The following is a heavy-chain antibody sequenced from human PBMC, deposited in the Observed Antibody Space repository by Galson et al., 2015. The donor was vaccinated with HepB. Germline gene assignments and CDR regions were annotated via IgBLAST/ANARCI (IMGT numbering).Heavy chain of an antibody. D-gene: IGHD3-22*01. CDR2: INPDGSEE. V-gene: IGHV3-7*01. J-gene: IGHJ4*02. Sequence: SLRLSCAGSEFTFSSYWMNWVRQAPGKGLEWVAHINPDGSEEYYAASLKGRFTISRDNAKNSLYLQMNSLRAGDTAVYYCARDPDDTNGYYNSFDQWGQGTLVTVSS. CDR3: ARDPDDTNGYYNSFDQ. CDR1: EFTFSSYW.